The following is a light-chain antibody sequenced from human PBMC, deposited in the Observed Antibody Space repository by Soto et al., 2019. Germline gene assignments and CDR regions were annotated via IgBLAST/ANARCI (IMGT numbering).Light chain of an antibody. CDR3: SSYAASNNFYFV. J-gene: IGLJ3*02. CDR2: EVT. CDR1: SSDVGGYNY. Sequence: QSALTQPPSASGSPGQSVTISCTGTSSDVGGYNYVSWYQQYPGRAPKLMIYEVTKRPSGVPDRFSGSKSGNTASLTVSGLQAEAEADDYCSSYAASNNFYFVFGGGTKLTVL. V-gene: IGLV2-8*01.